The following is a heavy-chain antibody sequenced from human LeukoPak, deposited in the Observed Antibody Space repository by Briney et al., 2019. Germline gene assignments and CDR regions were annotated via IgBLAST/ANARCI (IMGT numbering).Heavy chain of an antibody. CDR1: GFAFSFFA. V-gene: IGHV3-21*01. CDR3: ARDERQWLVHDY. Sequence: GGSLRLSCEASGFAFSFFAMSWLRQAPGKGLEWVSSISSSSSYIYYADSVKGRFTISRDNAKNSLYLQMNSLRAEDTAVYYCARDERQWLVHDYWGQGTLVTVSS. CDR2: ISSSSSYI. D-gene: IGHD6-19*01. J-gene: IGHJ4*02.